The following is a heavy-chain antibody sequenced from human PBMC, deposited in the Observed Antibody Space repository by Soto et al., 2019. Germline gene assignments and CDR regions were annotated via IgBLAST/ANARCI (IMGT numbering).Heavy chain of an antibody. CDR1: GGSFSGYY. Sequence: PSETLSLTCAVYGGSFSGYYWSWIRQPPGKGLEWIGEINHSGSTNYNPSLKSRVTISVDTSKNQFSLKLSSVTAADTAVYYCAHGDDYGPLFDYWGQGTLVTVSS. CDR2: INHSGST. D-gene: IGHD4-17*01. J-gene: IGHJ4*02. CDR3: AHGDDYGPLFDY. V-gene: IGHV4-34*01.